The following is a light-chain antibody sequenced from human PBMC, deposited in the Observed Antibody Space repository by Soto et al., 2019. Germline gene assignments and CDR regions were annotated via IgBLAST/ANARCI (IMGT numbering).Light chain of an antibody. V-gene: IGLV1-44*01. CDR2: SHN. J-gene: IGLJ1*01. CDR3: AAWDDSLNGDV. CDR1: RSNIGSNT. Sequence: QTVVTQPPSASGTPGQRVTISCSGSRSNIGSNTVNWYQQLPGTAPKLLIYSHNQRPSGVPDRFSGSQSGTSASLAISGLQSEDEADYYCAAWDDSLNGDVFGTGTKLTVL.